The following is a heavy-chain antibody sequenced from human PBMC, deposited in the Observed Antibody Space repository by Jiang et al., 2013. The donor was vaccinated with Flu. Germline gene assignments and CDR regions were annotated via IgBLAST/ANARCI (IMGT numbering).Heavy chain of an antibody. CDR3: ARDLWFGEFIPRFWFDP. CDR1: GDSVSSNSAA. J-gene: IGHJ5*02. CDR2: TYYRSKWYN. Sequence: SQTLSLTCAISGDSVSSNSAAWNWIRQSPSRGLEWLGRTYYRSKWYNDYAVSVKSRITINPDTSKNQFSLQLNSVTPEDTAVYYCARDLWFGEFIPRFWFDPWGQGTLVTVSS. V-gene: IGHV6-1*01. D-gene: IGHD3-10*01.